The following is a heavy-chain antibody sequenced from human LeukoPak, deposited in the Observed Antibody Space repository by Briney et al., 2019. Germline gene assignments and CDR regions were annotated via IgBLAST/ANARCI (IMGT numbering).Heavy chain of an antibody. V-gene: IGHV3-66*01. CDR2: IYSGGST. CDR1: GFTVSSNY. Sequence: GGPLRLSCAASGFTVSSNYMSWVRQAPGKGLEWVSVIYSGGSTYYADSVKGRFTISRDNSKNTLYLQMNSLRAEDTAVYYCARGSSSSWTRVGYWGQGTLVTVSS. J-gene: IGHJ4*02. D-gene: IGHD6-13*01. CDR3: ARGSSSSWTRVGY.